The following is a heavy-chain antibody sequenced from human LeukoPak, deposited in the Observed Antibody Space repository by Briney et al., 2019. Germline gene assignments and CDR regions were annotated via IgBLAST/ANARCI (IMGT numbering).Heavy chain of an antibody. CDR2: ISGDGGTT. V-gene: IGHV3-43*02. CDR1: GFTFDDYA. D-gene: IGHD6-13*01. CDR3: ARATGYSSSWQNFDY. J-gene: IGHJ4*02. Sequence: PGGSLRLSCTASGFTFDDYAMHWVRQAPAKGLEWVSLISGDGGTTDYADSVKGRFTISRDNAKNSLYLQMNTLRAEDTALYYCARATGYSSSWQNFDYWGQGTLVTVSS.